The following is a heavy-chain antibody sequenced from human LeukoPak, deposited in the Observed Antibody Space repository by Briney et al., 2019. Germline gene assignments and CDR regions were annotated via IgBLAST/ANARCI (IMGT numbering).Heavy chain of an antibody. V-gene: IGHV3-23*01. CDR1: GFTFSSYA. J-gene: IGHJ4*02. D-gene: IGHD3-22*01. Sequence: GGSLRLSCAASGFTFSSYAMSWVRQAPGKGLEWVSAISGSGGSTYYADSVKGRFTISRDNSKNTLYLQMNSLRDEDTAVYYCARTYYYDSSGYPPGIYWGQGTLVTVSS. CDR2: ISGSGGST. CDR3: ARTYYYDSSGYPPGIY.